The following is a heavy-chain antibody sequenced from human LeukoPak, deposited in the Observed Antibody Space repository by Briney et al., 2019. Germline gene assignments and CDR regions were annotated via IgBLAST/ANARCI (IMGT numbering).Heavy chain of an antibody. V-gene: IGHV3-48*01. J-gene: IGHJ4*02. D-gene: IGHD6-19*01. CDR1: GFTFSAYA. Sequence: GGSLRLSCAASGFTFSAYAMTWVRQAAGKGLECVSHITTGGSSIFYADSVKGRFAISRDNAKNSLYLQMNSLRAEDSAVYYCARVRYDSGWYDYWGQGALVTVSS. CDR3: ARVRYDSGWYDY. CDR2: ITTGGSSI.